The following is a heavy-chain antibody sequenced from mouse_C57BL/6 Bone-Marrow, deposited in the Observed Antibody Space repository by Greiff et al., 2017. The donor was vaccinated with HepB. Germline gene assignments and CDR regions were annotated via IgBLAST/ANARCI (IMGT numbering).Heavy chain of an antibody. Sequence: EVQLVESGGGLVQPKGSLKLSCAASGFSFNTYAMNWVRQAPGKGLEWVARIRSKSNNYATSYADSVKDRFTISRDDSESMLYLQMNNLKTENTAMYSCVRHRPSDYYGTRGYFDYWGQGTTLTVSS. J-gene: IGHJ2*01. D-gene: IGHD1-1*01. CDR3: VRHRPSDYYGTRGYFDY. CDR2: IRSKSNNYAT. CDR1: GFSFNTYA. V-gene: IGHV10-1*01.